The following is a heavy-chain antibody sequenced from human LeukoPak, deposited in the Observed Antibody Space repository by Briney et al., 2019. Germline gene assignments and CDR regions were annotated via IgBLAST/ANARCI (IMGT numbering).Heavy chain of an antibody. D-gene: IGHD6-13*01. CDR2: IYYSGST. J-gene: IGHJ5*02. Sequence: SETLSLTCTVSGGSISSSSYYWGWIRQPPGKGLEWIGSIYYSGSTYYNPSLKSRVTISVDTSKNQFSLKLSSVTAADTAVYYCARKFGAAAGTSYNWFDPWGQGTLVTVSS. CDR1: GGSISSSSYY. V-gene: IGHV4-39*07. CDR3: ARKFGAAAGTSYNWFDP.